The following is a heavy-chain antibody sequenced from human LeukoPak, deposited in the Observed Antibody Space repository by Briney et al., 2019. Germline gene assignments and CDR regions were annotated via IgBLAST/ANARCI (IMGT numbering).Heavy chain of an antibody. J-gene: IGHJ4*02. CDR3: ARGRGSYGSRAGYPPYYFDY. D-gene: IGHD1-26*01. CDR2: INTNTGNP. V-gene: IGHV7-4-1*02. Sequence: ASVKVSCKASGYTFTSYAMNWVRQAPGQGLEWMGWINTNTGNPTYAQGFTGRFVFSLDTSVSTAYLQISSLKAEDTAVYYCARGRGSYGSRAGYPPYYFDYWGQGTLVTVSS. CDR1: GYTFTSYA.